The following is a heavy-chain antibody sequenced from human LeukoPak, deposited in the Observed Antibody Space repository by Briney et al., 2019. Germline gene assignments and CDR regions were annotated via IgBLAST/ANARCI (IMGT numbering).Heavy chain of an antibody. D-gene: IGHD3-9*01. CDR1: GFSFSDYP. Sequence: PGGSLRLSCEGSGFSFSDYPMHWVRQAPGKGLQYVSGIGSNGGGIYHANSVKGRFTISRDNSKNTLYLQMGSLKSDDMAIYYCARGGYYDIWPPQSPPHYYYYMDVWEKGTTAPVSS. V-gene: IGHV3-64*01. CDR3: ARGGYYDIWPPQSPPHYYYYMDV. CDR2: IGSNGGGI. J-gene: IGHJ6*03.